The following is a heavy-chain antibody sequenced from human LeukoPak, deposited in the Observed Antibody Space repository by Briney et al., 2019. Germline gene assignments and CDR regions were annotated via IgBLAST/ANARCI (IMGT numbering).Heavy chain of an antibody. CDR2: INPNSGGT. Sequence: ASVKVSCKASGYTFTGYYMHWVRQAPGQGLEWMGWINPNSGGTNNAQKFQGRVTMTRDTSISTAYMELSRLRSDDTAVYYCARDLIVVVPAAINNYYYGMDVWGQGTTVTVSS. V-gene: IGHV1-2*02. J-gene: IGHJ6*02. D-gene: IGHD2-2*02. CDR3: ARDLIVVVPAAINNYYYGMDV. CDR1: GYTFTGYY.